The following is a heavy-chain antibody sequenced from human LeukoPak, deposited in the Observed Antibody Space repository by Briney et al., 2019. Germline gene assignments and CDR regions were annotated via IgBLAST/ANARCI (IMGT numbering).Heavy chain of an antibody. V-gene: IGHV3-23*01. D-gene: IGHD4-4*01. CDR2: ISGSGGST. CDR3: AKDSSTVTTDGMDA. J-gene: IGHJ6*02. CDR1: GFTFSSYA. Sequence: GGSLRLSCAASGFTFSSYAMSWVRQAPGEGLEWVSAISGSGGSTYYADSVTGRFTISRDNSKNTLYLQMNSLRAEYTAVYYCAKDSSTVTTDGMDAWGQGTTVTVSS.